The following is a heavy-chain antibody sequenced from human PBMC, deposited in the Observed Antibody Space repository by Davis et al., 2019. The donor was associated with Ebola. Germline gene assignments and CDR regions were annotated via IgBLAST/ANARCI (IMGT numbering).Heavy chain of an antibody. CDR2: ISYDGSDT. CDR1: GFPFSNYG. D-gene: IGHD5-24*01. J-gene: IGHJ1*01. V-gene: IGHV3-30*18. Sequence: PGGSLRLSCVVSGFPFSNYGMHWVRQAPGRGLEWVALISYDGSDTYYTDSVKGRFTISREISKNTLYLQMNSLRAEDSAVYYCAKTVGWLQQAGEEYFQNWGQGTLVTVSS. CDR3: AKTVGWLQQAGEEYFQN.